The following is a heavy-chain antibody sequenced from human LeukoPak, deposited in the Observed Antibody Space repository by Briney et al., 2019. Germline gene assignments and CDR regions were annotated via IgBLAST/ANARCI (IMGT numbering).Heavy chain of an antibody. CDR3: ARRGMAAAAGTEY. D-gene: IGHD6-13*01. Sequence: SETLSLTCTVSGGSISGSSYYWVWIRQPPGKGLEWIGSIYYSGSTYYNPSLKSRVTISVDTSKNQFSLKLSSVTAADTAVYYCARRGMAAAAGTEYWGQGTLVTVSS. CDR1: GGSISGSSYY. CDR2: IYYSGST. V-gene: IGHV4-39*01. J-gene: IGHJ4*02.